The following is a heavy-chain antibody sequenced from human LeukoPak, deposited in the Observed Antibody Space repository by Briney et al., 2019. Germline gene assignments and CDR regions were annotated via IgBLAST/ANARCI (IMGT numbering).Heavy chain of an antibody. CDR1: GGSFSGYY. J-gene: IGHJ2*01. V-gene: IGHV4-34*01. CDR3: ARRIFGVVPRNRYFDL. CDR2: INHSGST. Sequence: SETLSLTCAVYGGSFSGYYWSWIRQPPGKGLEWIGEINHSGSTNYNPSLKSRVTISVDTSKNQFSLKLSSVTAADTAVYYCARRIFGVVPRNRYFDLWGRGTLVTVSS. D-gene: IGHD3-3*01.